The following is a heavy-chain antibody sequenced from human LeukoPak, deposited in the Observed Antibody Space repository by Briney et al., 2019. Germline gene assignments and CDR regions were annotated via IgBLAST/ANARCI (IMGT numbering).Heavy chain of an antibody. J-gene: IGHJ4*02. V-gene: IGHV3-7*01. CDR3: ARDPYYYDSSGLADY. CDR1: GFTFSSYW. Sequence: GGSLRLCCAASGFTFSSYWMSWVRQAPGKGLEWVANIKQDGSEKYYVDSVKGRFTISRDNAKNSLYLQMNSLRAEDTAVYYCARDPYYYDSSGLADYWGQGTLVTVSS. D-gene: IGHD3-22*01. CDR2: IKQDGSEK.